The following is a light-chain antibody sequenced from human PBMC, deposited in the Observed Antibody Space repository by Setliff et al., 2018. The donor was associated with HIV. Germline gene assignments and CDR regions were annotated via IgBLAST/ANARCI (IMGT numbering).Light chain of an antibody. CDR3: LQHNTYPWT. Sequence: DIQMTQSPSAMSASVGDRVTITCRASQGIGNYLAWFQQKPGKVPKRLIYGTSSLQSGVPSRFSGSASGTEFTLTISNLQPEDFATYYCLQHNTYPWTFGQGTKVDIK. V-gene: IGKV1-17*03. CDR2: GTS. CDR1: QGIGNY. J-gene: IGKJ1*01.